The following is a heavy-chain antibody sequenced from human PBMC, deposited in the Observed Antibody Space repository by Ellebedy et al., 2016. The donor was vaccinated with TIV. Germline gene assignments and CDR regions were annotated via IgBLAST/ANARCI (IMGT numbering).Heavy chain of an antibody. V-gene: IGHV4-30-4*01. J-gene: IGHJ4*02. Sequence: SETLSLXXTVSGGSISSGDYYWSWIRQPPGKGLEWIGYIYYSGSTYYNPSLKSRVTISVDTSKNQFSLKLSSVTAADTAVYYCASHYDFWSGYKVWGQGTLVTVSS. CDR1: GGSISSGDYY. CDR2: IYYSGST. D-gene: IGHD3-3*01. CDR3: ASHYDFWSGYKV.